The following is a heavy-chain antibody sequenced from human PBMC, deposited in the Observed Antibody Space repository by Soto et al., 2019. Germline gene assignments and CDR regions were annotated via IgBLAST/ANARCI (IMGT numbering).Heavy chain of an antibody. J-gene: IGHJ4*02. V-gene: IGHV1-3*01. Sequence: XSVKVSLTASGYTFSSYPKNWVRQAPGQRLEWMGWINAGSGNTEYSQKFQDRVTISRDTSATIVYMELRSLSSEDTAVYYCARLNTVILFSALGDWGQGTLVTVSS. D-gene: IGHD4-17*01. CDR3: ARLNTVILFSALGD. CDR2: INAGSGNT. CDR1: GYTFSSYP.